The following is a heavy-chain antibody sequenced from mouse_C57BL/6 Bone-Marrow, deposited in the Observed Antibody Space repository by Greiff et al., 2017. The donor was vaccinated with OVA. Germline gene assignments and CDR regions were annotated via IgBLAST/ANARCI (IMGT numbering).Heavy chain of an antibody. CDR2: TFYSGIT. J-gene: IGHJ4*01. Sequence: EVQRVESGPSLVRPSQTLSLTCTVTGFSINSDCYWIWIRQFPGNKLEYIGYTFYSGITYYNPSLESRTYITRDTSKNQFSLKLSSVTTEDTATYYCARGSGTHYYAMDYWGQGTSVTVSS. V-gene: IGHV3-3*01. D-gene: IGHD4-1*01. CDR1: GFSINSDCY. CDR3: ARGSGTHYYAMDY.